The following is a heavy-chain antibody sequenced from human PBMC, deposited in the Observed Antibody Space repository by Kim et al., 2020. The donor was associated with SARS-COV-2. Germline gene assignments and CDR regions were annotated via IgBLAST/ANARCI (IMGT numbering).Heavy chain of an antibody. CDR1: GGSISGYY. D-gene: IGHD4-17*01. Sequence: SETLSLTCTVSGGSISGYYWSWIRQPPGKRLEWIGYISYSGSTNYNPSLKSRVTISVDTSKNQFSLKLSSVTAADTAVYYCARDQPPTVTLDYWGQGPLV. CDR3: ARDQPPTVTLDY. CDR2: ISYSGST. J-gene: IGHJ4*02. V-gene: IGHV4-59*13.